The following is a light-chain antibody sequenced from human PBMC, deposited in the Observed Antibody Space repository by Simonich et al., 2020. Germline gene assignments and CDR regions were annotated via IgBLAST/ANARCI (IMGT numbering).Light chain of an antibody. CDR1: SGSIARHY. Sequence: NFMLTPPHSVSESPGKTVTISCTRSSGSIARHYVQWYQQRPGSAPTTVIYEDNQIPSGVPDRFSGSIDSSSNAASLTISGLKTEDEADYYCQSYDSSNVVFGGGTKLTVL. CDR3: QSYDSSNVV. V-gene: IGLV6-57*03. J-gene: IGLJ2*01. CDR2: EDN.